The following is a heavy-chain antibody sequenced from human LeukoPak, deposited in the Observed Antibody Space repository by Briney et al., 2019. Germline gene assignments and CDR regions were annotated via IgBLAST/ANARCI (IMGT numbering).Heavy chain of an antibody. D-gene: IGHD6-19*01. V-gene: IGHV5-51*01. CDR3: ARHRGSGWLDY. CDR2: IYTGDSDT. Sequence: GESRQISCQGAGYSFTSYGIGWVRQMPGKGLEWMGIIYTGDSDTRYSPSFQGQVTISADKSIRTASLQWSSLKASDTAMYYCARHRGSGWLDYWGQGTLVTVSS. CDR1: GYSFTSYG. J-gene: IGHJ4*02.